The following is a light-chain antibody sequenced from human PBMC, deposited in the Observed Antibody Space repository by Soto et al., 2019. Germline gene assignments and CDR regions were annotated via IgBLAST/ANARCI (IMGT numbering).Light chain of an antibody. CDR1: QSVSSN. CDR2: GAS. CDR3: QQYSNWPFT. Sequence: EIVMTQSPATLSVSPGERATLSCRASQSVSSNLAWYQLKPGQAPRLLIYGASARATGISARFSGSGSGTDFTLTITSLQSEDFAVYYCQQYSNWPFTFGQGTKVEIK. V-gene: IGKV3D-15*01. J-gene: IGKJ2*01.